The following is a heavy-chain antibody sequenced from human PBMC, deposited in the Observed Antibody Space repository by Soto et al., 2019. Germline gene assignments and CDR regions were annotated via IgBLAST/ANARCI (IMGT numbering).Heavy chain of an antibody. Sequence: SETLSLTCAVSGYSIRSGYFWGWIRQPPGKGLEWIGSMYHSEITYYNLSLKSRVTISVDTSKNQLSLKLSSATAADTAVYYCARSMYSTSAQLYYGMDVWGQGTTVTVSS. CDR3: ARSMYSTSAQLYYGMDV. D-gene: IGHD6-6*01. V-gene: IGHV4-38-2*01. CDR2: MYHSEIT. J-gene: IGHJ6*02. CDR1: GYSIRSGYF.